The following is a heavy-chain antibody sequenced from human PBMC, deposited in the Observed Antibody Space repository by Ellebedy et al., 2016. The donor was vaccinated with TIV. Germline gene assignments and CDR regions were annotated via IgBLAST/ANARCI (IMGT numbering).Heavy chain of an antibody. CDR2: IYYSGSA. CDR1: GGSIRSSSYY. V-gene: IGHV4-39*07. CDR3: ARDWFDP. J-gene: IGHJ5*02. Sequence: SETLSLTCTVSGGSIRSSSYYWGWIRQPPGKGLEWIASIYYSGSANYNLSLKSRVTISADTSNNHVSLKLSSVTAADTAVYYCARDWFDPWGQGTLVTVSS.